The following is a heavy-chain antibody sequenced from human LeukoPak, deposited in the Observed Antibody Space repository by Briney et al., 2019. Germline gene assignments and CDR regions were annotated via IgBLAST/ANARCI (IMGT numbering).Heavy chain of an antibody. CDR2: ISWNSGSI. Sequence: HPGGSLRLSCAASGFASDDYAIHWVPHAPGKGLGWVSGISWNSGSIGYADSVKGRFTISRDNAKNSLYLQMNSLRAEDTALYYCAKASIQQWLVDNYFDYWGQGTLVTVSS. J-gene: IGHJ4*02. D-gene: IGHD6-19*01. CDR3: AKASIQQWLVDNYFDY. V-gene: IGHV3-9*02. CDR1: GFASDDYA.